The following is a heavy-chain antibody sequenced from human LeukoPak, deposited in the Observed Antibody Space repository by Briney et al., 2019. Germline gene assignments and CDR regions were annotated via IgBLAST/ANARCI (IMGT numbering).Heavy chain of an antibody. CDR1: GFTFYTYS. CDR2: ISSSGTYT. Sequence: AGGSLRLSCAASGFTFYTYSMNWVRQAPGKGLEWVSSISSSGTYTYYADSVKGRFTISRDNAKNSLYLQMNSLRAEDTAVYYCARGARPLAMRNYFDYWGRGTLVTVSS. J-gene: IGHJ4*02. CDR3: ARGARPLAMRNYFDY. V-gene: IGHV3-21*04. D-gene: IGHD2/OR15-2a*01.